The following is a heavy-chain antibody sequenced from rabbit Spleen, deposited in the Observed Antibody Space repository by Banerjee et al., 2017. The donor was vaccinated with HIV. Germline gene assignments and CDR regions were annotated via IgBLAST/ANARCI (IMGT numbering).Heavy chain of an antibody. D-gene: IGHD8-1*01. CDR1: GFDFNNYY. CDR2: TEPIFGTT. V-gene: IGHV1S7*01. J-gene: IGHJ4*01. Sequence: QSLEESGGGLVQPGGSLTLSCKASGFDFNNYYMTWVRQAPGKGLEWIGLTEPIFGTTYYASWVNGRFTISSHNAQNTLYLQLKSLTAADTATYFCARDGAGGSYFALWGPGTLVTVS. CDR3: ARDGAGGSYFAL.